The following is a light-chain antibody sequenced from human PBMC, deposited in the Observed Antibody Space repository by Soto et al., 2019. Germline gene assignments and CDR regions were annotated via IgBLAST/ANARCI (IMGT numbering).Light chain of an antibody. Sequence: QSALTQPASVSGSPGQSITISCTGTSSDVGGYNYVCWFQQHPGKAPKLMIYDVGNRPSGVSNRFSGSKSGNTASLTISWLQAEDEADYYCSSYTSSSTHVVFGGGTKLTVL. CDR3: SSYTSSSTHVV. CDR1: SSDVGGYNY. CDR2: DVG. J-gene: IGLJ2*01. V-gene: IGLV2-14*01.